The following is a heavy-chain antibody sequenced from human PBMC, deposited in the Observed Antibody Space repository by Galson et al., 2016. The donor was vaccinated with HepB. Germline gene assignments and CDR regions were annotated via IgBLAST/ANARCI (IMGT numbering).Heavy chain of an antibody. V-gene: IGHV3-30-3*01. Sequence: SLRLSCADSGFIFRSYAMNWVRQAPGKGLEWLAVISNDGSNKYFADSVKGRFTISRDNSKNTLYLQMNSLRADDTAVYYCARDPGEDAPMDWWGQGTLVTVSS. D-gene: IGHD3/OR15-3a*01. CDR1: GFIFRSYA. J-gene: IGHJ4*02. CDR2: ISNDGSNK. CDR3: ARDPGEDAPMDW.